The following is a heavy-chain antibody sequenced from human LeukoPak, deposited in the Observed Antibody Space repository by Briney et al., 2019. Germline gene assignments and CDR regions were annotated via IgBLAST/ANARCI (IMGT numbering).Heavy chain of an antibody. D-gene: IGHD4-17*01. CDR3: ARSMTDDYGDYEYFDY. CDR1: GFTFDDYG. Sequence: GGSLRLSCAASGFTFDDYGMSWVRQAPGKGLEWVSGINWNGGSTVYADSVKGRFTISRDNAKNSLYLQMNSLRAEDTALYYCARSMTDDYGDYEYFDYWGQGTLVTVSS. CDR2: INWNGGST. V-gene: IGHV3-20*04. J-gene: IGHJ4*02.